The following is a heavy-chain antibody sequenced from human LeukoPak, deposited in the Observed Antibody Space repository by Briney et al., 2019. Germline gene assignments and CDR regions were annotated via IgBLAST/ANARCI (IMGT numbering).Heavy chain of an antibody. V-gene: IGHV4-30-4*07. Sequence: SQTLSLTCAVSGGSISSGGYSWSWIRQPPGKGMEFIAYIYYTGNTYFNPSLKSRVTISVDTSKNQFSLKLSSVTAADTAVYYCARVLAAAGNNWFDPWGQGTLVTVSS. CDR1: GGSISSGGYS. J-gene: IGHJ5*02. CDR3: ARVLAAAGNNWFDP. D-gene: IGHD6-13*01. CDR2: IYYTGNT.